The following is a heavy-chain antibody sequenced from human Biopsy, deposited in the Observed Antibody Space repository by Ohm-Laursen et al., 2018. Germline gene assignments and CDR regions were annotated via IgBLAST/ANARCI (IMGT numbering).Heavy chain of an antibody. V-gene: IGHV4-4*07. Sequence: GTLSLTCTVSGGSISNYYWSWIRQPAGKGLEWIGRIYSGGSTNYNPSLKSRVTMSVDTSKNQFSLILSSMTAADTAVYYCAREPRIAAVAYFDPWGQGTLVTVSS. J-gene: IGHJ5*02. CDR1: GGSISNYY. D-gene: IGHD6-13*01. CDR2: IYSGGST. CDR3: AREPRIAAVAYFDP.